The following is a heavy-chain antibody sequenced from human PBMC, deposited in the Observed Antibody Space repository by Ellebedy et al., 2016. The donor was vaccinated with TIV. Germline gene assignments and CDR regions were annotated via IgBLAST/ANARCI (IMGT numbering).Heavy chain of an antibody. CDR1: GASISSSSYY. CDR3: ASYRIAARAHDY. D-gene: IGHD6-6*01. Sequence: SETLSLXXPAPGASISSSSYYWCWIRQPPGKGLEWIGSIYYSGSTYYNPSLKSRVTISVNPSKNQFSLKLSSVTAADTAVYYCASYRIAARAHDYWGQGTLVTVSS. CDR2: IYYSGST. J-gene: IGHJ4*02. V-gene: IGHV4-39*01.